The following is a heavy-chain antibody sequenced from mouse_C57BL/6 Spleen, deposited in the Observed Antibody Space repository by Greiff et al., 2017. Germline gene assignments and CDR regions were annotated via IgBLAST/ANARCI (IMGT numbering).Heavy chain of an antibody. J-gene: IGHJ4*01. CDR2: ISNLAYSI. Sequence: EVQRVESGGGLVQPGGSLKLSCAASGFTFSDYGMAWVRQAPRKGPEWVAFISNLAYSIYYADTVTGRFTISRENAKNTLYLEMSSLRSEDTAMYYCARFYDYGAYAMDYWGQGTSVTVSS. D-gene: IGHD2-4*01. CDR3: ARFYDYGAYAMDY. V-gene: IGHV5-15*01. CDR1: GFTFSDYG.